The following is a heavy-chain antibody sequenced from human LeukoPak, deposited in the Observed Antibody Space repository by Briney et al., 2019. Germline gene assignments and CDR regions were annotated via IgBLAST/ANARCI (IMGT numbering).Heavy chain of an antibody. V-gene: IGHV1-8*01. CDR3: AKNRALTGEFDA. D-gene: IGHD7-27*01. CDR2: MNPNSGHT. J-gene: IGHJ4*02. CDR1: GYTFTSYD. Sequence: SVKVSCKASGYTFTSYDVNWFRPATGQGLEWMGWMNPNSGHTGYAQKFQGRVSLTRDTSISTAYMELSSLRSEDTAVYYCAKNRALTGEFDAWGQGTPVTVSS.